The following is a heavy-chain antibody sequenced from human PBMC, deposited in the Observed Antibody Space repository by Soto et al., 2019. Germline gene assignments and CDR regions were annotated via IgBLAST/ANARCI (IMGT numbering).Heavy chain of an antibody. V-gene: IGHV3-64D*06. CDR3: VKPQGYSYDSSAYYRV. D-gene: IGHD3-22*01. CDR1: GFTFSTYS. J-gene: IGHJ4*02. Sequence: GGSRRLSGSASGFTFSTYSLHWVRQAPGKGLEYVSDIGSDGDNTYYADSVKGRFTISRDNSRNTLYLQMSILRAEDTAVYYCVKPQGYSYDSSAYYRVWVPGTLVTVPS. CDR2: IGSDGDNT.